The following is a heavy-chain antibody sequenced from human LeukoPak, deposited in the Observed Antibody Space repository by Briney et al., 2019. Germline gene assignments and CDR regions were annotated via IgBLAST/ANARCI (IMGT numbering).Heavy chain of an antibody. CDR1: GGSISSYY. V-gene: IGHV4-59*01. Sequence: SETLSLTCTVSGGSISSYYWSWIRQPPGKGLEWIGYIYHSGSTNYNPSLKSRVTISVDTSKNQFSLKLSSVTAADTAVYYCARENLGSGYCDYWGQGTLVTVSS. J-gene: IGHJ4*02. CDR3: ARENLGSGYCDY. CDR2: IYHSGST. D-gene: IGHD3-22*01.